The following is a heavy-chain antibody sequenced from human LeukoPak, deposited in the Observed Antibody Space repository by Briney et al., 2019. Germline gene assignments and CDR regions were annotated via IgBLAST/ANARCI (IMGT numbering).Heavy chain of an antibody. D-gene: IGHD6-19*01. V-gene: IGHV1-2*02. Sequence: GASVQVSCQASGYTFTGYYMHWVGQAPGQGLEGMGWINPNSGGTNYAQKFQGRATMTRDTSISTAYMELSRLRSDDTAVYYCARDRVGSGWEKNLDYWGQGTLVTVSS. CDR2: INPNSGGT. CDR3: ARDRVGSGWEKNLDY. J-gene: IGHJ4*02. CDR1: GYTFTGYY.